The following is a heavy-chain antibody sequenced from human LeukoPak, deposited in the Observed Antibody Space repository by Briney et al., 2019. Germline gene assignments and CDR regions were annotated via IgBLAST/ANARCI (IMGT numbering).Heavy chain of an antibody. CDR1: GGSISHYY. V-gene: IGHV4-4*07. CDR2: IYTTGNT. CDR3: ARGYGYQNFDY. J-gene: IGHJ4*02. Sequence: SETLSLTCTVSGGSISHYYWSWIRQPAGKGLEWIGRIYTTGNTHYNPSLKSRVTMSVDTSEDQVSLNLNSMTAADTAVYYCARGYGYQNFDYWGQGTLVTVSS. D-gene: IGHD5-24*01.